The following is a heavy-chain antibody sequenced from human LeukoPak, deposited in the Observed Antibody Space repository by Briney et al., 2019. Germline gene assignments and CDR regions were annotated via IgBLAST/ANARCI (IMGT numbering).Heavy chain of an antibody. V-gene: IGHV3-9*01. J-gene: IGHJ4*02. CDR3: ARRYIYGFSFDY. CDR2: ISWNSDNI. CDR1: GFTLDDYG. Sequence: GGSLRLSCIASGFTLDDYGMHWVRQAPGKGLEWVSGISWNSDNIGFADSVKGRFTISRDNAKNTLHLLVNSLRAEDTAVYYCARRYIYGFSFDYWGQGALVTVSS. D-gene: IGHD5-18*01.